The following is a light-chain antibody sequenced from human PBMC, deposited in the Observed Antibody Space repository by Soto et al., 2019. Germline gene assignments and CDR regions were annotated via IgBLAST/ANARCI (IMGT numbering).Light chain of an antibody. CDR3: NSYTSSSAHVV. CDR1: SSDVGGYIY. J-gene: IGLJ2*01. CDR2: GVS. V-gene: IGLV2-14*01. Sequence: QSVLTQPASVSGSPGQSITISCTGTSSDVGGYIYFSWYQQHPGKAPKLMSYGVSNRPSGVSNRFSGSRSGSMAYLTISGLQAEDEAHYYCNSYTSSSAHVVFGGGTKLTVL.